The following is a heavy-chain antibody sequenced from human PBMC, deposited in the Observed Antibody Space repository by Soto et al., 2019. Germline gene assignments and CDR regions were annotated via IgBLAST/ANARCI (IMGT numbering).Heavy chain of an antibody. V-gene: IGHV3-30*18. CDR3: AKAWYYYDSSGYCDY. J-gene: IGHJ4*02. CDR2: ISYDGSNK. Sequence: GGSLRLFCAASGFTFSSYGMHWVRQAPGKGLEWVAVISYDGSNKYYADSVKGRFTISRDNSKNTLYLQMNSLRAEDTAVYYCAKAWYYYDSSGYCDYWGQGTLVTVSS. D-gene: IGHD3-22*01. CDR1: GFTFSSYG.